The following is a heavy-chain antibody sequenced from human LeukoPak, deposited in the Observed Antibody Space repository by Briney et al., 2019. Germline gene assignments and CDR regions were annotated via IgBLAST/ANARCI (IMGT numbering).Heavy chain of an antibody. D-gene: IGHD3-9*01. CDR3: AKDIGSDILTGYYRGMDY. CDR1: GFTFDDYA. V-gene: IGHV3-9*03. Sequence: PGRPLRLSCAASGFTFDDYAMHWVRQAPGKGLEWVSGISWNSGSIGYADSVKGRFTISRDNAKNSLYLQMNSQRAEDMALYYCAKDIGSDILTGYYRGMDYWGQGTLVTVSS. J-gene: IGHJ4*02. CDR2: ISWNSGSI.